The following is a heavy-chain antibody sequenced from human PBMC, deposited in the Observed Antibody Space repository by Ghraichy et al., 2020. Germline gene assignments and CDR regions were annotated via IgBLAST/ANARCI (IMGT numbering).Heavy chain of an antibody. J-gene: IGHJ4*02. D-gene: IGHD4-11*01. CDR3: ARGSHYACEL. Sequence: GGSLRLSCAASGFTFSNYWMYWVRQTPGKGLVWVSRISTDGSTTIYADSVKGRFTISRDNAKNTMFLQMNSLRAEDTAVYFCARGSHYACELWGQGTLVTVSS. CDR2: ISTDGSTT. V-gene: IGHV3-74*01. CDR1: GFTFSNYW.